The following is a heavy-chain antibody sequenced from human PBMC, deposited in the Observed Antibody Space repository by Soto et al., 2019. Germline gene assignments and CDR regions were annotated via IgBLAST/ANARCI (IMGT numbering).Heavy chain of an antibody. D-gene: IGHD3-22*01. CDR1: GYSFTSYW. CDR3: ARLPYYYDSSGYHHAFDS. CDR2: IYPGDSDT. J-gene: IGHJ3*02. Sequence: GESLKISCKGSGYSFTSYWIGWVRQMPGKGLEWMGIIYPGDSDTRYSPSFQGQVTISADKSISTAYLQWSSLKASDTAMYYCARLPYYYDSSGYHHAFDSWGQGTMVTVSS. V-gene: IGHV5-51*01.